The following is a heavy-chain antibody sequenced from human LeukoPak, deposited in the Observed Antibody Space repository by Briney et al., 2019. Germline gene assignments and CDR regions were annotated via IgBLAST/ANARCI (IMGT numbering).Heavy chain of an antibody. CDR2: ISSSSSYT. J-gene: IGHJ3*02. V-gene: IGHV3-11*03. CDR1: GFTFSDYY. Sequence: PGGSLRLSCAASGFTFSDYYMSWIRQAPGKGLEWVSYISSSSSYTNYADSVKGRFTISRDNSKNTLYLQMNSLRAEDTAVYYCAKSGYSSGWSDAFDIWGQGTMVTVSS. CDR3: AKSGYSSGWSDAFDI. D-gene: IGHD6-19*01.